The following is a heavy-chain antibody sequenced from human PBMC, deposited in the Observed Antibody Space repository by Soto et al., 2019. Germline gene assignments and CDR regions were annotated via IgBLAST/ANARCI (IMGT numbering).Heavy chain of an antibody. CDR2: INPNSGGT. Sequence: ASVKVSCKASGYTFTGYYMHWVRQAPGQGLEWMGWINPNSGGTNYAQKFQGRVTMTRGTSISTAYMELSRLRSDDTAVYYCARVKGYDFWSGYNYYYGMDVWGQGTTVTVSS. D-gene: IGHD3-3*01. V-gene: IGHV1-2*02. CDR1: GYTFTGYY. CDR3: ARVKGYDFWSGYNYYYGMDV. J-gene: IGHJ6*02.